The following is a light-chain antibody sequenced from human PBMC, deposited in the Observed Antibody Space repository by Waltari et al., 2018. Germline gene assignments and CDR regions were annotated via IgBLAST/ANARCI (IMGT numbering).Light chain of an antibody. CDR1: KLGAKY. V-gene: IGLV3-1*01. Sequence: SYELTQPTSVSVAPGQTANITCSGDKLGAKYASWYQQKAGKSPVLVIHQNTKRPSGTPERFSGSNSGNTASLTISGLQAGDEADYYCCCFAGTYLFGTGTKVTVL. CDR2: QNT. CDR3: CCFAGTYL. J-gene: IGLJ1*01.